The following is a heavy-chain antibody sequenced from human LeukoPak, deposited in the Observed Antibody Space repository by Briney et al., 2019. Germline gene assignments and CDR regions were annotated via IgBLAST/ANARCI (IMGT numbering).Heavy chain of an antibody. Sequence: PGGSLRLSCASSGFTFISYSMNWVRQAPGKGLEWVSSIRSSSSYIYYADSVKGRFTISRDNAKNSLYLQMNSLRAEDTAVYYCARGRPLAAAADTARYWGEGTMVTVSS. J-gene: IGHJ4*02. CDR1: GFTFISYS. CDR3: ARGRPLAAAADTARY. V-gene: IGHV3-21*01. D-gene: IGHD6-13*01. CDR2: IRSSSSYI.